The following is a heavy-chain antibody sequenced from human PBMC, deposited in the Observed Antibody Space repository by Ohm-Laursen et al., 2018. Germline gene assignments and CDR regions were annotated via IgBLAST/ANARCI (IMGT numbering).Heavy chain of an antibody. CDR2: IYSGGGT. J-gene: IGHJ2*01. D-gene: IGHD4-23*01. CDR3: ARGSFYGGSPYWYFDL. Sequence: SLRLSCAATGFTVSNSYMNWVRQAPGKGLEWVSVIYSGGGTFYADSVKGRLTISRDNSKNTVYLQVNSLRPEDTAVYYCARGSFYGGSPYWYFDLWGRGTLVTVSS. V-gene: IGHV3-66*01. CDR1: GFTVSNSY.